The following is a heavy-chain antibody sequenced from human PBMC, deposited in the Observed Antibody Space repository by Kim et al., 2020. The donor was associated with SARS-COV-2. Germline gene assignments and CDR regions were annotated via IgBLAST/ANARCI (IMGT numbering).Heavy chain of an antibody. CDR3: AKGIAAAGPPSYGMDV. CDR1: GFTFDDYA. Sequence: GGSLRLSCAASGFTFDDYAMHWVRQAPGKGLEWVSGISWNSGSIGYADSVKGRFTISRDNAKNSLYLQMNSLRAEDTALYYCAKGIAAAGPPSYGMDVWGQGTTVTVSS. J-gene: IGHJ6*02. V-gene: IGHV3-9*01. D-gene: IGHD6-13*01. CDR2: ISWNSGSI.